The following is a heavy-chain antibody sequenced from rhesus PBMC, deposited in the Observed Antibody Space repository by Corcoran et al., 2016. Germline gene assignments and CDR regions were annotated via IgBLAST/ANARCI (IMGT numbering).Heavy chain of an antibody. V-gene: IGHV4S10*01. CDR2: ISDTTANT. CDR1: GASIRDSYR. Sequence: QVQLQESGPGVVKPSETLSLTCAVSGASIRDSYRWSWIRQPPGKGPEWIGFISDTTANTNHNPALKSRVTISKDTSKNQFSLKLSSVTAADTAVYYGARGGEARRAAAGLFDYWGQGVLVTVSS. CDR3: ARGGEARRAAAGLFDY. D-gene: IGHD6-31*01. J-gene: IGHJ4*01.